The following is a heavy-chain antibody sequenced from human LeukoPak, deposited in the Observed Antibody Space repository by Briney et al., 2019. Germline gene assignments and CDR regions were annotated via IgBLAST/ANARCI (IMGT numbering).Heavy chain of an antibody. CDR3: AKGNLRGPPHNIDY. Sequence: PGGSLILSCEAAGFTFPSYAMSWVRQAPGEGLEWVSALSVRGDSTYYADSVKGRFTISRDDSKNTLYLQMNSLRAEDTAVYYCAKGNLRGPPHNIDYWGQGTLVTVSS. D-gene: IGHD5/OR15-5a*01. CDR2: LSVRGDST. CDR1: GFTFPSYA. J-gene: IGHJ4*02. V-gene: IGHV3-23*01.